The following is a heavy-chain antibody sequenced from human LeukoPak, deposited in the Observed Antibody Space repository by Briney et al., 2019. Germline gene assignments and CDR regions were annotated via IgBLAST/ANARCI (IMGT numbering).Heavy chain of an antibody. J-gene: IGHJ4*02. D-gene: IGHD3-9*01. CDR2: IYTSGST. CDR3: ARDDILTGYSSQSFDY. Sequence: SETLSLTCTVSGGSISSYYWSWIRQPAGKGLELIGRIYTSGSTNYNPSLKSRVTMSVDTTKNQFSLNLSSVTAADTAVYYCARDDILTGYSSQSFDYWGQGTLVTVSS. V-gene: IGHV4-4*07. CDR1: GGSISSYY.